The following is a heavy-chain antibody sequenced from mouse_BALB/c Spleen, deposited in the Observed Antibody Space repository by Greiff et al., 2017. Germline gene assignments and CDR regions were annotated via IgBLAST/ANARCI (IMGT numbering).Heavy chain of an antibody. V-gene: IGHV1-82*01. CDR3: ARGGSDYAMDY. CDR2: IYPGDGDT. D-gene: IGHD1-1*02. J-gene: IGHJ4*01. CDR1: GYAFSSSW. Sequence: VQLQQSGPELVKPGASVKISCKASGYAFSSSWMNWVKQRPGQGLEWIGRIYPGDGDTNYNGKFKGKATLTADKSSSTAYMQLSSLTSVDSAVYFCARGGSDYAMDYWGKGTSVTVSS.